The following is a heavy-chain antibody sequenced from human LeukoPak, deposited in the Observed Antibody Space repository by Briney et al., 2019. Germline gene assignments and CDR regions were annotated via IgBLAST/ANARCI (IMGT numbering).Heavy chain of an antibody. V-gene: IGHV3-30*18. J-gene: IGHJ4*02. Sequence: GGSLRLSCAASGFTFSSYAMHWVRQAPGKGLEWVAVISYDGSNKYYADSVKGRFTISRDNSKNTLYLQMNSLRAEDTAVYYCANEGEYYFDYWGQGTLVTVSS. CDR2: ISYDGSNK. CDR3: ANEGEYYFDY. CDR1: GFTFSSYA.